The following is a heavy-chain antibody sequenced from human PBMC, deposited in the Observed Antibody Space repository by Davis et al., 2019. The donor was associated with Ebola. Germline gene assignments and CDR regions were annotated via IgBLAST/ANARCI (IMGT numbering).Heavy chain of an antibody. V-gene: IGHV3-72*01. CDR1: GFTLSDNY. CDR2: SRNKANSYTT. CDR3: ARGSVGTAFRAFDI. D-gene: IGHD5-18*01. Sequence: PGGSLRLSCAASGFTLSDNYMDWVRQTPGKGLEWVARSRNKANSYTTEYAASVKGRFTISRDDSENSHYLQMNSLKTEDTAVYYCARGSVGTAFRAFDIWGQGTMVTVSS. J-gene: IGHJ3*02.